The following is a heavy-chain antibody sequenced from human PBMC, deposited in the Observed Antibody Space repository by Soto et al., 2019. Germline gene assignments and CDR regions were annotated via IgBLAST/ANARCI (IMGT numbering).Heavy chain of an antibody. CDR2: IKEDGSEK. CDR3: TRGHPSLYNY. V-gene: IGHV3-7*01. Sequence: EVKLVESGGGLVQPGGSLRLSCAASGFTVNNYWMSWVRQAPGKGLEWVANIKEDGSEKYYVDSVKGRFTISRDNAKNSVFLEKSSLRPEDTAVYYCTRGHPSLYNYWGQGTLVTVSS. D-gene: IGHD4-4*01. CDR1: GFTVNNYW. J-gene: IGHJ4*02.